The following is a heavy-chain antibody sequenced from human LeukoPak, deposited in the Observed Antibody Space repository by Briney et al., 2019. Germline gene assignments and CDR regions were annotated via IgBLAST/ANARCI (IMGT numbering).Heavy chain of an antibody. CDR3: ARGVYYFDSSGYPGREEFDY. J-gene: IGHJ4*02. Sequence: SETLSLTCTVSGVSVSIGSYYWSWIRQPPGKVLEWIGSIYYSGITNYNPSLKSRVTISVDTSKNQFSLKLSSVTAADTAVYYCARGVYYFDSSGYPGREEFDYWGQGTLVTVSS. V-gene: IGHV4-61*01. CDR2: IYYSGIT. CDR1: GVSVSIGSYY. D-gene: IGHD3-22*01.